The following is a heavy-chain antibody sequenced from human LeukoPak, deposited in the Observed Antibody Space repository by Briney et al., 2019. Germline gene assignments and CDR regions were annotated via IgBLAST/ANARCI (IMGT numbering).Heavy chain of an antibody. CDR3: AKVSELDYYDSSGRGAFDI. CDR2: ISGSGGST. Sequence: GGSLRLSCAASGFTFSSYAMSWVRQAPGKGLEWVSAISGSGGSTYYADSVKGRFTISRDNSKNTLYLQMNSLRAEDTAVYYCAKVSELDYYDSSGRGAFDIWGQGTMVTVSS. J-gene: IGHJ3*02. V-gene: IGHV3-23*01. CDR1: GFTFSSYA. D-gene: IGHD3-22*01.